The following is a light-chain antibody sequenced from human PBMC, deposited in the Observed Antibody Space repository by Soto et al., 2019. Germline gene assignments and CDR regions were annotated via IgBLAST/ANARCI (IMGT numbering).Light chain of an antibody. CDR3: KQYGSPPS. V-gene: IGKV3D-20*01. J-gene: IGKJ4*01. CDR2: DAS. Sequence: EIWLTQCPATLSLSPGERVTLYCWASQSVSTNYVACHQQKPCLAPSLIIYDASRLATGIAHRFSGSGSGTEFTLTISRLAPEDFAVYYCKQYGSPPSFGGGTKVDIK. CDR1: QSVSTNY.